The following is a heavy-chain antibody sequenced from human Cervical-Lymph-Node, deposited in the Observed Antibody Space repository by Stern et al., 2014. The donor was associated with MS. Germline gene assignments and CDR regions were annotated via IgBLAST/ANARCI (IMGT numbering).Heavy chain of an antibody. Sequence: QVTLKESGPTLVKPTQTLTLTCTFSGFSLSTSALGVAWIRHPQGKALEWLAIIYLDDDKRYSPSLKSRLTITKDTSKNQVVLTMTNMDPVDTATYYCAHRFPGPYYYPYDNWFDPWGQGTLVTVSS. CDR1: GFSLSTSALG. D-gene: IGHD3-22*01. CDR2: IYLDDDK. J-gene: IGHJ5*02. V-gene: IGHV2-5*02. CDR3: AHRFPGPYYYPYDNWFDP.